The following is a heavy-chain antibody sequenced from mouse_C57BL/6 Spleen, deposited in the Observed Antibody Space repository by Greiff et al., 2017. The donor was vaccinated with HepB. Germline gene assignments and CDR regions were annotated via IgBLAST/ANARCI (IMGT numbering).Heavy chain of an antibody. CDR2: IDPENGDT. Sequence: EVQLQQSGAELVRPGASVKLSCTASGFNIKDDYMHWVKQRPEQGLEWIGWIDPENGDTEYASKFQGKATITADTSSNTAYLQLSSLTSEDTAVYYCTTSDYGAWGQGTLVTVSA. CDR3: TTSDYGA. J-gene: IGHJ3*01. CDR1: GFNIKDDY. D-gene: IGHD2-4*01. V-gene: IGHV14-4*01.